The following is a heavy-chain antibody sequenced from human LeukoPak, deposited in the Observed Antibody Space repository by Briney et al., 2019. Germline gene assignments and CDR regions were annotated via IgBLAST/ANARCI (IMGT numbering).Heavy chain of an antibody. Sequence: SVKVSCKASGGTFSSYAIGWVRQAPGQGLEWMGGIIPIFGTANYAQKFQGRVTITTDESTSTAYMELSSLRSEDTAVYYCARETVVVPAAMVDDAFDIWGQGTMVTVSS. CDR2: IIPIFGTA. D-gene: IGHD2-2*01. CDR3: ARETVVVPAAMVDDAFDI. J-gene: IGHJ3*02. V-gene: IGHV1-69*05. CDR1: GGTFSSYA.